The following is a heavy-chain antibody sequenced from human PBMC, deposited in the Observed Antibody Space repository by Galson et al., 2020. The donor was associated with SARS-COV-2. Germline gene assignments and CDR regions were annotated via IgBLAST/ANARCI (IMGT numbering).Heavy chain of an antibody. Sequence: SETLSLTCAVSGTSLSSGSYSWNWIRQPPGKGLEWTGYISHSGGTYYNPSLKRRVTISGDRSKNQFSLRLSSVTAADTAVYYCARLHYGEYAPEAFDIWGPGTRVTVAS. CDR2: ISHSGGT. V-gene: IGHV4-30-2*01. CDR3: ARLHYGEYAPEAFDI. J-gene: IGHJ3*02. D-gene: IGHD4-17*01. CDR1: GTSLSSGSYS.